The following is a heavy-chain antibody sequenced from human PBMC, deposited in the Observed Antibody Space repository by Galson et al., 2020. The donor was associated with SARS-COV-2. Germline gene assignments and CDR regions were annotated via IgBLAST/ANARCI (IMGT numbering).Heavy chain of an antibody. D-gene: IGHD3-3*01. CDR1: GGSISSSKYY. CDR3: ARLDYDFWSGSSDF. J-gene: IGHJ4*02. Sequence: ETSETLSLTCAVSGGSISSSKYYWGWIRQPPGKGLEWIGSIYYSGRSFYNPSLKSRVSISVDTSKNQFSLNLTSVTAADTATYYCARLDYDFWSGSSDFWGQGTLVTVSS. CDR2: IYYSGRS. V-gene: IGHV4-39*01.